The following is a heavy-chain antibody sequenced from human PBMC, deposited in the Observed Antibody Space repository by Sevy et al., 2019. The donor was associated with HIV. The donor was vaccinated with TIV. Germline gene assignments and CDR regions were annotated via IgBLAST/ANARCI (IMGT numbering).Heavy chain of an antibody. CDR2: IKSKTDGGTT. V-gene: IGHV3-15*01. CDR3: TTDPRLSPFDY. CDR1: GFTFSNAW. Sequence: GGSLRLSCAASGFTFSNAWMSWVRQAPGKGLEWVGRIKSKTDGGTTDYAAPVKGRFTISRDDSKNTLYLQMNSLKTEDTAVYDCTTDPRLSPFDYWGQGTLVTVSS. D-gene: IGHD3-10*01. J-gene: IGHJ4*02.